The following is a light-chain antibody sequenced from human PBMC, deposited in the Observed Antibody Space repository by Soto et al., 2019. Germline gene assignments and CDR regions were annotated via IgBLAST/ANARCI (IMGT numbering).Light chain of an antibody. CDR1: SSDVGDYNY. V-gene: IGLV2-14*01. Sequence: QSVLTQPASVSGSPGQSITISCTGTSSDVGDYNYVSWYQQHPGKAPKLMIYDVSNRPSGVSNRFSGSKSGSTASLTISGLQAEDEADYYCSSYTSCTTRVFGTGTKLTVL. J-gene: IGLJ1*01. CDR2: DVS. CDR3: SSYTSCTTRV.